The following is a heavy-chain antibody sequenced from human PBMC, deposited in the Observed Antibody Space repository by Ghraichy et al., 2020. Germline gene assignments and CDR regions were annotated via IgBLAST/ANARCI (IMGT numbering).Heavy chain of an antibody. D-gene: IGHD6-19*01. V-gene: IGHV3-33*01. CDR2: IWYDGSNK. Sequence: GGSLRLSCAASGFTFSSYGMHWVRQAPGKGLEWVAVIWYDGSNKYYADSVKGRFTISRDNSKNTLYLQMNSLRAEDTAVYYCARAKEGWYVLYYWGQGTLVTVSS. J-gene: IGHJ4*02. CDR3: ARAKEGWYVLYY. CDR1: GFTFSSYG.